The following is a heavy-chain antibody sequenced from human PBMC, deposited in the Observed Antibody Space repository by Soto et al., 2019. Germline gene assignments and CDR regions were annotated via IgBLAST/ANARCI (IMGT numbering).Heavy chain of an antibody. Sequence: PSETLSLTCTVSGGSISSSSYYCGWNRQPPGKGLEWIGSIYYRGNTYYNPSLKSRVTISVDTSKNQFSLKLSSVTAADTAVYYCAREGGGYCSGGSCQVDYWGQGTLVTVSS. CDR3: AREGGGYCSGGSCQVDY. D-gene: IGHD2-15*01. J-gene: IGHJ4*02. V-gene: IGHV4-39*02. CDR1: GGSISSSSYY. CDR2: IYYRGNT.